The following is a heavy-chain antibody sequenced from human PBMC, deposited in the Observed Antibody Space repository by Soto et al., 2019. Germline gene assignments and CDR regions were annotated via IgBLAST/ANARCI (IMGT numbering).Heavy chain of an antibody. J-gene: IGHJ3*02. CDR2: IYSGGST. D-gene: IGHD3-10*02. Sequence: GGSLRLSCAASGFTVSSNYMSWVRQAPGKGLEWVSVIYSGGSTYYADSVKGRFTISRDNSKNTLYLQMNSLRAEDTAVYYCARNLPFVRGVIIYAFDIWGQGTMVTVSS. CDR1: GFTVSSNY. CDR3: ARNLPFVRGVIIYAFDI. V-gene: IGHV3-66*01.